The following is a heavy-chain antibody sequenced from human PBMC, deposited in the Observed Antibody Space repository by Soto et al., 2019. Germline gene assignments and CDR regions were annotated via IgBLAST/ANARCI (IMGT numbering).Heavy chain of an antibody. J-gene: IGHJ4*02. CDR2: VYYSGST. CDR1: GGSVSGSSYY. V-gene: IGHV4-39*01. Sequence: QLQLQESGPGLVKPSETLSLTCTVSGGSVSGSSYYWGWVRQPPGKGLEWIGSVYYSGSTYYNPSLDSRVTISVDKSKNQFSLKLMSLSAADTAVYYCGRLEGLATISYYFDYWGQGALVTVSS. D-gene: IGHD3-9*01. CDR3: GRLEGLATISYYFDY.